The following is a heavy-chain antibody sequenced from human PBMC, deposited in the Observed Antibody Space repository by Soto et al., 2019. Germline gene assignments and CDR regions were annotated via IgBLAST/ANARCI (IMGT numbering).Heavy chain of an antibody. V-gene: IGHV4-39*01. CDR3: ARHGSKYSSSWVYFDY. CDR2: IYYSGST. J-gene: IGHJ4*02. Sequence: SETLSLTCTVSGGSISSSSYYWGWIRQPPGKGLEWIGSIYYSGSTYYNPSLKSRVTISVDTSKNQFSLKLSPVTAADTAVYYCARHGSKYSSSWVYFDYWGQGTLVTVSS. D-gene: IGHD6-6*01. CDR1: GGSISSSSYY.